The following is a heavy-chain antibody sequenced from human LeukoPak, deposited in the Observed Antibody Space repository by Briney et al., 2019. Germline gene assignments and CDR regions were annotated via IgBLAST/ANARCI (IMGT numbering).Heavy chain of an antibody. CDR3: ARGYPKPAFDI. CDR1: GGSISSYY. V-gene: IGHV4-59*12. Sequence: SETLSLTCTVSGGSISSYYWSWIRQPPGKGLEWIGYIYYSGSTNYNPSLKSRVTISADTSKNQFSLKLSSVTAADTAVYYCARGYPKPAFDIWGQGTMVTVSS. CDR2: IYYSGST. D-gene: IGHD1-26*01. J-gene: IGHJ3*02.